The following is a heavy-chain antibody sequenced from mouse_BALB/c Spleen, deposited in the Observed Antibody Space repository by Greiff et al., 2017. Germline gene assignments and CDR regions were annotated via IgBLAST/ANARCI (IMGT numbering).Heavy chain of an antibody. CDR1: GFTFSSYA. Sequence: DVKLVESGGGLVKPGGSLKLSCAASGFTFSSYAMSWVRQTPEKRLEWVATISSGGSYTYYPDSVKGRFTISRDNAKNTLYLQMSSLRSEDTAMYYCAAATDYAMDYWGQGTSVTVSS. CDR3: AAATDYAMDY. V-gene: IGHV5-9-3*01. CDR2: ISSGGSYT. D-gene: IGHD1-1*01. J-gene: IGHJ4*01.